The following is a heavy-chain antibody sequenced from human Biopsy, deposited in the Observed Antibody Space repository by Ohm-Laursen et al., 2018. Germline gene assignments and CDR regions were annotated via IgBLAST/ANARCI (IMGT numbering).Heavy chain of an antibody. J-gene: IGHJ4*02. V-gene: IGHV4-59*08. CDR3: AGQDGYLGYEY. CDR1: GGSFSGYY. Sequence: PSDTLSLTCTVSGGSFSGYYWSWIRQPPGKGLEWIGYISGSSNTNYNPSLKSRVTLSTDTSETQFSLRLSSVTAADTAVYYCAGQDGYLGYEYWGQGALVTVSS. CDR2: ISGSSNT. D-gene: IGHD5-24*01.